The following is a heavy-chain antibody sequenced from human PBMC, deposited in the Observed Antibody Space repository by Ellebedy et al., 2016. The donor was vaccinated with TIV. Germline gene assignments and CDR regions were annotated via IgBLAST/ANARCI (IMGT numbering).Heavy chain of an antibody. CDR1: GYTFTGYY. CDR3: ARDLGGILYQLLWGSLGY. CDR2: INPSSGGT. D-gene: IGHD2-2*01. J-gene: IGHJ4*02. V-gene: IGHV1-2*02. Sequence: AASVKVSCKASGYTFTGYYMHWVRQAPGQGLEWMGWINPSSGGTHYAQKFQGRVTMNRATSISAAYMELSRLTSDDTAVYYCARDLGGILYQLLWGSLGYWGQGTLVTVSS.